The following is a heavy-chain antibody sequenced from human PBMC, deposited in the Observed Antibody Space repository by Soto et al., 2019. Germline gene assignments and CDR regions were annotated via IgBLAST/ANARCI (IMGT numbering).Heavy chain of an antibody. V-gene: IGHV4-31*03. CDR2: IYYSGST. D-gene: IGHD3-10*01. J-gene: IGHJ6*02. CDR3: ASNLLESLNYYAAGRGYYYYGMDV. Sequence: SETLSLTCTVSGGSISSGGYYWSWIRQHPGKCLKWIGYIYYSGSTYYNPSLQSRVTISVDTSKNQFSLKLSSVTAADPAVYYCASNLLESLNYYAAGRGYYYYGMDVWGQGTTVTVS. CDR1: GGSISSGGYY.